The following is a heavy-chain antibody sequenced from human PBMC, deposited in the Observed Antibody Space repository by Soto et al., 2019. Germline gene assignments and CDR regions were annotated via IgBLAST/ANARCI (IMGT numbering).Heavy chain of an antibody. CDR1: GFTFSSYA. CDR3: AKAPGVISASRYFDF. Sequence: VGSLRLACAASGFTFSSYAMTWVRQAQGKGLEWVSHISGSGSNTYYADSVRGRFTISRDSSKNTLYLQMNSLRAEDTAIYYCAKAPGVISASRYFDFWGQGTLVTVSS. J-gene: IGHJ4*02. V-gene: IGHV3-23*01. D-gene: IGHD3-16*02. CDR2: ISGSGSNT.